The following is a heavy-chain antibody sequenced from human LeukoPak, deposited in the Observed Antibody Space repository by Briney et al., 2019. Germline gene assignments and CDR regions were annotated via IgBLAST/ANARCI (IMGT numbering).Heavy chain of an antibody. Sequence: GASVKVSCKASGYTFTSYAMNWVRQAPGQGLEWMGWINTNTGNPTYAQGFTGRFVFSLDTSVSTAYLQISSLTAEDTAVYYCARGGYSSSWDYFDYWGQGTLVTVSS. V-gene: IGHV7-4-1*02. J-gene: IGHJ4*02. CDR3: ARGGYSSSWDYFDY. CDR2: INTNTGNP. CDR1: GYTFTSYA. D-gene: IGHD6-13*01.